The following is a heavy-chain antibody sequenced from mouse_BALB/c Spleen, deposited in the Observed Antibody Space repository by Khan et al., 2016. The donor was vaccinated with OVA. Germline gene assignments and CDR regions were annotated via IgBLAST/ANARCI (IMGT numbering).Heavy chain of an antibody. D-gene: IGHD1-1*01. V-gene: IGHV1S81*02. J-gene: IGHJ3*01. CDR3: TRGGYGSPFAF. CDR2: INPSNGGS. Sequence: QIQLVQSGAELVKPGASVKLSCKASGYSFTSYYIHWVKQRPGQGLEWIGEINPSNGGSNVNEKFKSKATLTEDTSSSTAYMELSSLTSEDSAVYYCTRGGYGSPFAFWGQGTLVTVSA. CDR1: GYSFTSYY.